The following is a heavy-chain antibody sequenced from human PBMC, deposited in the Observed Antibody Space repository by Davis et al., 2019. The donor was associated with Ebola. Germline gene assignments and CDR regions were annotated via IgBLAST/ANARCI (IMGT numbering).Heavy chain of an antibody. Sequence: GESLKISCAASGFTFSDYYMSWIRQAPGKGLGWVSVIYSGGSTYYADSVKGRFTISRDNSKNTLYLQMNSLRAEDTAVYYCARDSDDYSFDYWGQGTLVTVSS. CDR1: GFTFSDYY. J-gene: IGHJ4*02. CDR3: ARDSDDYSFDY. CDR2: IYSGGST. V-gene: IGHV3-66*01. D-gene: IGHD4-11*01.